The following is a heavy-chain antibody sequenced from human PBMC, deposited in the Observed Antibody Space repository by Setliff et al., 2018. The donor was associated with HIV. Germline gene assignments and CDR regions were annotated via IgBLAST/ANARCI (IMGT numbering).Heavy chain of an antibody. V-gene: IGHV4-39*01. D-gene: IGHD3-10*01. J-gene: IGHJ4*02. CDR2: IYYSGST. Sequence: SETLSLTCNVSGGSISSSSYYWGWIRQPPGKGLEWIGSIYYSGSTYYNPPLKSRVTISVDTSKNQFSLKLSSVTAADTTVYYCAISYYYGSGIPGYYFDYWGQGTLVTVSS. CDR3: AISYYYGSGIPGYYFDY. CDR1: GGSISSSSYY.